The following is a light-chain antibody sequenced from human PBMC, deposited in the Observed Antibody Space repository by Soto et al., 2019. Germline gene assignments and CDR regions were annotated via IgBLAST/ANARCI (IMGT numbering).Light chain of an antibody. CDR1: SSDVGGYNY. Sequence: QSALTQPASVSGSPGQSITISCTGTSSDVGGYNYVSWYQHHPGKAPKLMIYDVSNRPSGVSNRFSGSKSDNTASLTISGLQTEDEAEYYCSSYTSNNTEVFGGGTKLTVL. CDR2: DVS. V-gene: IGLV2-14*03. CDR3: SSYTSNNTEV. J-gene: IGLJ2*01.